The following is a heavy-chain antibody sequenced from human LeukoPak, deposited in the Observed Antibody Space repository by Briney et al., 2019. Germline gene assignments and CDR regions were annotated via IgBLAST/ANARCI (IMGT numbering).Heavy chain of an antibody. CDR2: IWFDKNQ. D-gene: IGHD2-8*01. J-gene: IGHJ6*02. CDR3: ARDRHCVNGVCHSPPGMDV. Sequence: GGSLRLSCAASGFILNDYGMHWVRQAPGKGLEWVADIWFDKNQHFADSVKGRFAISRDNSKNTVYLQINSLRAEDTAVYYCARDRHCVNGVCHSPPGMDVWGQGTTVTISS. V-gene: IGHV3-33*01. CDR1: GFILNDYG.